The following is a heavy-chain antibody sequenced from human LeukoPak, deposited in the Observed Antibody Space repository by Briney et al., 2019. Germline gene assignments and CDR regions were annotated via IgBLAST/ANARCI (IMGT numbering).Heavy chain of an antibody. D-gene: IGHD4-23*01. Sequence: GASVKVSCKASGGTFSSYAISWVRQAPGQGLEWMGGIIPIFGTANYAQKFQGRVTITADESTSTAYMELSSLRSEDTAVYYCASTLRWSTGDYFDYWGQGTLVTVSS. CDR3: ASTLRWSTGDYFDY. V-gene: IGHV1-69*13. CDR2: IIPIFGTA. CDR1: GGTFSSYA. J-gene: IGHJ4*02.